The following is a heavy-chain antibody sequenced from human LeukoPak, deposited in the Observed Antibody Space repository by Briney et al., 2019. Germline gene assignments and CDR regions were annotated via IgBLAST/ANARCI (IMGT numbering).Heavy chain of an antibody. CDR2: ISGTGMLT. D-gene: IGHD3-22*01. CDR1: GFSFGSYA. J-gene: IGHJ3*01. CDR3: AKNYYDSSGRGNDAFDV. V-gene: IGHV3-23*01. Sequence: GGSLRLSCAASGFSFGSYAMSWVRQAPGKGLEWVSSISGTGMLTYYADSVKGRFTISRDNSKNTLSLQMNTLRAEDTATFYCAKNYYDSSGRGNDAFDVWGQGTMVTVSS.